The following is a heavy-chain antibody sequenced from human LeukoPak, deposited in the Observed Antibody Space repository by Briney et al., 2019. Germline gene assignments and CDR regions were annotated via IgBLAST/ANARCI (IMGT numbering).Heavy chain of an antibody. CDR1: GFTFSSYA. CDR2: IRDSATNT. D-gene: IGHD3-10*01. V-gene: IGHV3-23*01. Sequence: PGGSLRLSCAAFGFTFSSYAMTWVRQAPGKGLEWVSAIRDSATNTYYADSVKGRFTISRDNSKNTLYLQMNSLKAEDTAVYYCAKGLWFGEFAYWGQGTLVTVSS. CDR3: AKGLWFGEFAY. J-gene: IGHJ4*02.